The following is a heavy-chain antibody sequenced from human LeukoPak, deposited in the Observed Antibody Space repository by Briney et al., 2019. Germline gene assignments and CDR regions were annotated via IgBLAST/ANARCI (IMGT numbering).Heavy chain of an antibody. CDR1: GFTFSSYW. J-gene: IGHJ3*02. V-gene: IGHV3-74*01. Sequence: GGSLRLSCAASGFTFSSYWMHWVSQVPGKGLVWVSRIGTDGSSTTYADYVKGRFTISRDNAKKTLYLQMNSLRAEDTAVYYCARDKYGGNSNAFDIWGQGTLVTVSS. CDR2: IGTDGSST. D-gene: IGHD4-23*01. CDR3: ARDKYGGNSNAFDI.